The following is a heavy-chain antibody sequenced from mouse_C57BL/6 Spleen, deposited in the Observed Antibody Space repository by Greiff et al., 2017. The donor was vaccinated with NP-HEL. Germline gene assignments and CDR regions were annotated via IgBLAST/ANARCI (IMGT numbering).Heavy chain of an antibody. D-gene: IGHD2-3*01. CDR2: IDPSDSYT. CDR3: ARPIYEGYFYFDY. J-gene: IGHJ2*01. V-gene: IGHV1-50*01. CDR1: GYTFTSYW. Sequence: VQLQQSGAELVKPGASVKLSCKASGYTFTSYWMQWVKQRPGQGLEWIGEIDPSDSYTNYNQKFKGKATLTVDPSSSTAYMQLSSLTSEDSAVYYCARPIYEGYFYFDYWGQGTTLTVSS.